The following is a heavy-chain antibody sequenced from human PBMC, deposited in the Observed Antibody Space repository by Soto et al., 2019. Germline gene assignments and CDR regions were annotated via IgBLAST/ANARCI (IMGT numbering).Heavy chain of an antibody. CDR2: IIPILGIA. Sequence: QVQLVQSGAEVKKPGSSVKVSCKASGGTFSSYTISWVRQAPGQGLEWMGRIIPILGIANYAQKFQGRVTITADKSTSTAYMELSSLRSEDTAVYYCASGRPGAAGNFAYCGQGTLVTVSS. V-gene: IGHV1-69*02. J-gene: IGHJ4*02. CDR3: ASGRPGAAGNFAY. CDR1: GGTFSSYT. D-gene: IGHD6-13*01.